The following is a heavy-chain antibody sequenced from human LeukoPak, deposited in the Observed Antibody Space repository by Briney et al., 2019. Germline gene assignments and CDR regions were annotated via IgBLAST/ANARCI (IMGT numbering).Heavy chain of an antibody. D-gene: IGHD3-10*01. CDR2: VSGHGGKT. J-gene: IGHJ4*02. CDR3: AKANSGTSYYFDY. CDR1: GFTFSSYA. Sequence: GGSLRLSCAASGFTFSSYAMTWVRQAPGRGLEWVSAVSGHGGKTYYAESVKGRFTISRDNSNNILFLQMNSLRAEDTALYYCAKANSGTSYYFDYWGQGTLVTVSS. V-gene: IGHV3-23*01.